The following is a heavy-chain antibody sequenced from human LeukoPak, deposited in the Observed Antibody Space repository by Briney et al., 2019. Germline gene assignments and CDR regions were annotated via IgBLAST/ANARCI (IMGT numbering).Heavy chain of an antibody. CDR2: IYHSGST. CDR1: GGSISSGGYY. V-gene: IGHV4-30-2*01. Sequence: PSETLSLTCTVSGGSISSGGYYWSWIRQPPGKGLEWIGYIYHSGSTYYNPSLKSRVTISVDRSKNQFSLKLSSVTAADTAVYYCARDSPITMVRGVGFDYWGQGTLVTVSS. J-gene: IGHJ4*02. D-gene: IGHD3-10*01. CDR3: ARDSPITMVRGVGFDY.